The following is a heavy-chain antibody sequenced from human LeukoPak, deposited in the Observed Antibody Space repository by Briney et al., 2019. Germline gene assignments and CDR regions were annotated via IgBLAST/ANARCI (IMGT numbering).Heavy chain of an antibody. Sequence: SETLSLTCTVSGYSMSSGYYWGWIRQPPGQGLEWIGSIYYSGSTYYNPSLKSRVTISVDTSKNQFSLKLSSVTAADTAVYYCARGEAAAAADWYFDLWGRGTLVTVSS. CDR3: ARGEAAAAADWYFDL. CDR2: IYYSGST. CDR1: GYSMSSGYY. J-gene: IGHJ2*01. V-gene: IGHV4-38-2*02. D-gene: IGHD6-13*01.